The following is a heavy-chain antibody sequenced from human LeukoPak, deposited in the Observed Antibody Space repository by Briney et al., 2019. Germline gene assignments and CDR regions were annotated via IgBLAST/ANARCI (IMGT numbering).Heavy chain of an antibody. V-gene: IGHV4-4*07. Sequence: SQTLSLTCSVSGGSISTYYWSWIRQPAGKGLEWIGRVHRSGNTNYNPSLQSRVTMSVDTSKNQISQRLRFVTAADTAVYYCARDDFEYSVHYGMDVWGQGTAVTVSS. CDR2: VHRSGNT. J-gene: IGHJ6*02. D-gene: IGHD3-9*01. CDR3: ARDDFEYSVHYGMDV. CDR1: GGSISTYY.